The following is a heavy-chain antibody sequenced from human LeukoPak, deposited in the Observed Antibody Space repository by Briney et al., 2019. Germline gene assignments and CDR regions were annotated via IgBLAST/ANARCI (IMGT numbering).Heavy chain of an antibody. D-gene: IGHD3-10*01. J-gene: IGHJ6*02. CDR1: GFIFGDNA. Sequence: GGSLRLSCTASGFIFGDNAMSWVRPAPGKGLEGVGFIRSKAYGATTEYAASVKGRFTISSDDSKGIAYLQMDNLKTEDTALYYCSRGPILLWIHNGMDVWGQGTTVTVSS. CDR3: SRGPILLWIHNGMDV. V-gene: IGHV3-49*04. CDR2: IRSKAYGATT.